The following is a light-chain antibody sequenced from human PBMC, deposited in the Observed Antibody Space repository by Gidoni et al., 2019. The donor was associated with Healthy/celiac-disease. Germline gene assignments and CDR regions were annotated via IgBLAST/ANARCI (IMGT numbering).Light chain of an antibody. V-gene: IGKV3-20*01. J-gene: IGKJ4*01. CDR1: QSVSSSY. Sequence: DIFFPQSPGTLSLSPGERATLSCRASQSVSSSYLAWYQQKPGQAPRLLIYGASSRATGIPDRLSGSGAGTDFTLTISRLEPEDFEVYYCQQYGSSPQLTFGGGTKVEIK. CDR2: GAS. CDR3: QQYGSSPQLT.